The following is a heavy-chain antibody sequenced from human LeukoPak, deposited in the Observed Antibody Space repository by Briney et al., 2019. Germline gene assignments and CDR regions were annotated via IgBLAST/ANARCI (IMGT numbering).Heavy chain of an antibody. CDR2: IYYSGST. D-gene: IGHD6-6*01. J-gene: IGHJ4*02. V-gene: IGHV4-30-4*01. Sequence: PSQTLSLTCTVSGGSISSGDYYWSWIRQPPGKGLEWIGYIYYSGSTYYNPSLKSRLTISGDTSKNQFSLRLSSVTAADTAVYYCARGTWSSSIDYWGQGTLVTVSS. CDR1: GGSISSGDYY. CDR3: ARGTWSSSIDY.